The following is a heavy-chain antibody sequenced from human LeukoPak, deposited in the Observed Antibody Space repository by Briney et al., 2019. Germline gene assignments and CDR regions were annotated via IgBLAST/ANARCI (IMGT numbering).Heavy chain of an antibody. D-gene: IGHD3-10*01. CDR3: AKGDDYYGSGANWFDP. CDR2: IRYDGSNK. CDR1: GFTFSSYG. Sequence: GGSLRLSCAASGFTFSSYGMHWVRQAPGKGLGWVAFIRYDGSNKYYADSVKGRFTISRDNSKNTLYLQMNSLRAEDTAVYYCAKGDDYYGSGANWFDPWGQGTLVTVSS. J-gene: IGHJ5*02. V-gene: IGHV3-30*02.